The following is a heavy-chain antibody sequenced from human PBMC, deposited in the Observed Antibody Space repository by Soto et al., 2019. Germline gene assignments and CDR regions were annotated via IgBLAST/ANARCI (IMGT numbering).Heavy chain of an antibody. Sequence: QVQLVQSGAEVKKPGSSVKVSCKASGGTFSSYTINWVRQAPGQGLEWMGRIIPILGIANYAQKFQGRVTITADKSTSTAYMELSSLRSEDTAVYYCARAAGTPKPTRAFDIWGQGTMVTVSS. D-gene: IGHD1-1*01. V-gene: IGHV1-69*02. CDR1: GGTFSSYT. CDR2: IIPILGIA. CDR3: ARAAGTPKPTRAFDI. J-gene: IGHJ3*02.